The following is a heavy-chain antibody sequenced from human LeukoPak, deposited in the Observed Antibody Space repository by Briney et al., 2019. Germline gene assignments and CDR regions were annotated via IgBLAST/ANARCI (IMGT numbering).Heavy chain of an antibody. Sequence: SETLSLTCTVSGGSISSYYWSWIRQPAGKGLEWIGRIYSTGSTNYNPPLKSRVTMSVDTSKNQFSLRLRSVTAADTAVYYCARQRASAGTAGFDFWGQGALVTVSS. CDR1: GGSISSYY. D-gene: IGHD6-13*01. V-gene: IGHV4-4*07. CDR2: IYSTGST. CDR3: ARQRASAGTAGFDF. J-gene: IGHJ4*02.